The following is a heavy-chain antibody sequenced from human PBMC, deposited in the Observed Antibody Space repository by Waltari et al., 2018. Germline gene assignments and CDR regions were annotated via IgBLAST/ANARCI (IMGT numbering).Heavy chain of an antibody. CDR1: GFTFSSYS. CDR2: ISSSSSTI. J-gene: IGHJ4*02. CDR3: ALELGPHYFDY. D-gene: IGHD7-27*01. V-gene: IGHV3-48*04. Sequence: EVQLVESGGGLVQPGGSLRLSCAASGFTFSSYSMNWVRQAPGKGLEWVSYISSSSSTIYYADSVKGRFTISRDNAKNSLYLQMNSLRAEDTAVYYCALELGPHYFDYWGQGTLVTVSS.